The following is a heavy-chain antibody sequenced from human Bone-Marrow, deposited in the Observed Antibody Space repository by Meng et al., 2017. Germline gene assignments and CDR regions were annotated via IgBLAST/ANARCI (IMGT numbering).Heavy chain of an antibody. CDR1: GGSISTYY. V-gene: IGHV4-59*01. Sequence: QVQLQESGPGPVQPSDTLSLTCTVSGGSISTYYWSWIRQSPEKGLEWIGYINYSGRTNYIPSLRSRATISVDPSKNQFSLNLRSVTAADTAVYYCARGPSHGGSYSDYWGQGTLVPSPQ. CDR3: ARGPSHGGSYSDY. J-gene: IGHJ4*02. CDR2: INYSGRT. D-gene: IGHD2-21*02.